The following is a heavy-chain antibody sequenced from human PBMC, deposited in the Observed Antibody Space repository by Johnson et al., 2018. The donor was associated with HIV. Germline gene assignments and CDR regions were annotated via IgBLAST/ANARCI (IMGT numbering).Heavy chain of an antibody. J-gene: IGHJ3*02. CDR1: GFTFSSYA. CDR2: ISYDGSNK. Sequence: QVQLVESGGGVVQPGRSLRLSCAASGFTFSSYAMHWVRQAPGKGLEWVAVISYDGSNKYYADSVKGRFTISRDNSKNTRYLQMNSLRAEDTAVYYCVIVGATLDIWGQGTMVTVSS. D-gene: IGHD1-26*01. CDR3: VIVGATLDI. V-gene: IGHV3-30-3*01.